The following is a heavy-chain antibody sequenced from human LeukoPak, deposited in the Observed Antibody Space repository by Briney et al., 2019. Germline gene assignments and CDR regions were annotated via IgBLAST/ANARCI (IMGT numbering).Heavy chain of an antibody. D-gene: IGHD6-19*01. V-gene: IGHV1-8*01. Sequence: ASVKVSCKASGYTFTSYDINWVRQATGQGLEWMGWMNPNSGNTGYAQKFQGRVTMTRNTSISTAYMELSSLRSEDTAVYYCARGWKVAVAGRRDYCYGMDVWGQGTTVTVSS. CDR2: MNPNSGNT. J-gene: IGHJ6*02. CDR3: ARGWKVAVAGRRDYCYGMDV. CDR1: GYTFTSYD.